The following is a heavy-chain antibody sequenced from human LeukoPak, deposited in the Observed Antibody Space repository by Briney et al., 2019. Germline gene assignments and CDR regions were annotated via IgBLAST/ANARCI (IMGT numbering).Heavy chain of an antibody. J-gene: IGHJ4*02. CDR1: GYTFTSYG. V-gene: IGHV1-18*04. D-gene: IGHD3-16*02. CDR3: ARVLITFGGVIAELDY. CDR2: ISAYNGNT. Sequence: ASVKVSCTASGYTFTSYGISWVRQAPGQGLEWMGWISAYNGNTNYAQKLQGRVTMTTDTSTSTAYMELRSLRTDDTAVYYCARVLITFGGVIAELDYWGQGTLVSVSS.